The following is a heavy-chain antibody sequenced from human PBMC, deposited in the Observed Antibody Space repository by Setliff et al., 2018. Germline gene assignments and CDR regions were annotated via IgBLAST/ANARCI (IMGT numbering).Heavy chain of an antibody. D-gene: IGHD6-6*01. CDR1: GFTFSSLW. J-gene: IGHJ4*02. V-gene: IGHV3-7*01. Sequence: GGSLRLSCAASGFTFSSLWMSWVRQAPGRGLEWVANINQVGNARYYVDSVKGRFTISRDNAKNSLFLQMNSLRAEDSAVYFCATNPRYTNSQLDYWGPGTLVTVSS. CDR2: INQVGNAR. CDR3: ATNPRYTNSQLDY.